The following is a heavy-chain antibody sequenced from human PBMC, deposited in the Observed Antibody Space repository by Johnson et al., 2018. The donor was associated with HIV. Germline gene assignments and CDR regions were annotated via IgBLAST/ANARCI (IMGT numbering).Heavy chain of an antibody. CDR3: AKDTFSGSYFRAFDAFDI. J-gene: IGHJ3*02. CDR1: GFIVRITY. Sequence: VQLVESGGGLVQPGGSLRLSCAASGFIVRITYMSWVRQAPGKGLEWVSVIYSGGSTYYADSVKGRFTISRDNSKNSLYLQMNSLRTEDTALYYCAKDTFSGSYFRAFDAFDIWGQGTMVTVSS. CDR2: IYSGGST. D-gene: IGHD3-10*01. V-gene: IGHV3-66*02.